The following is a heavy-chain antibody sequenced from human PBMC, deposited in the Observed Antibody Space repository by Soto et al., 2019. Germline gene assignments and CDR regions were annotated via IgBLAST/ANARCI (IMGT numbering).Heavy chain of an antibody. CDR1: GFSLSTSGVG. J-gene: IGHJ3*01. Sequence: QITLKASGPTLVQPTQTLTLTCTFSGFSLSTSGVGVGWIRQPPGKALVWLALIYWDGDKRYTPSLKSRLFISKDTSKNQVVLTMTKVDPEDTATYYCAHRVVGPGPITRAFDFWGQGTMVTVSS. V-gene: IGHV2-5*02. CDR3: AHRVVGPGPITRAFDF. CDR2: IYWDGDK. D-gene: IGHD2-15*01.